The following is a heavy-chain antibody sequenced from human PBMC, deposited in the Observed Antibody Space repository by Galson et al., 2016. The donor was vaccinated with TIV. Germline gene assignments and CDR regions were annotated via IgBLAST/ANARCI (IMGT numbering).Heavy chain of an antibody. CDR1: GYTFTSFD. J-gene: IGHJ4*02. D-gene: IGHD3-22*01. Sequence: SVKVSCKASGYTFTSFDISWIRQAPGQGLEWMGWMSPSNGNTGYAQKFRGRITMTRHPSTTTVYMELSGLTSEDTAVYYCARGHYYDSSGYSLDFWGQGTLVTVSS. V-gene: IGHV1-8*01. CDR3: ARGHYYDSSGYSLDF. CDR2: MSPSNGNT.